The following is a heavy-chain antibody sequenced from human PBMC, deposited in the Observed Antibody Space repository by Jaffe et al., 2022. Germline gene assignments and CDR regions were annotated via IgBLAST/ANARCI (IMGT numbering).Heavy chain of an antibody. J-gene: IGHJ4*02. V-gene: IGHV4-61*02. CDR3: ARGGYSGYDWGLDY. CDR1: GGSISSGSYY. D-gene: IGHD5-12*01. Sequence: QVQLQESGPGLVKPSQTLSLTCTVSGGSISSGSYYWSWIRQPAGKGLEWIGRIYTSGSTNYNPSLKSRVTISVDTSKNQFSLKLSSVTAADTAVYYCARGGYSGYDWGLDYWGQGTLVTVSS. CDR2: IYTSGST.